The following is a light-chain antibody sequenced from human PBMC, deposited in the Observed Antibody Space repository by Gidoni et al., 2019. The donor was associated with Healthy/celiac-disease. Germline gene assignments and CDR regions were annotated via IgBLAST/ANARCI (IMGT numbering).Light chain of an antibody. CDR2: GAS. V-gene: IGKV3-20*01. CDR1: QSVSSSY. J-gene: IGKJ1*01. CDR3: QQYGSSRRT. Sequence: EIVLTQSPCTLSLSPGERATLSCSASQSVSSSYLAWYQQKPGQAPRLLIYGASSRATGIPDRFSGSGSGTYFTRTSSRLEPEDFAVYYCQQYGSSRRTFGQGTKVEIK.